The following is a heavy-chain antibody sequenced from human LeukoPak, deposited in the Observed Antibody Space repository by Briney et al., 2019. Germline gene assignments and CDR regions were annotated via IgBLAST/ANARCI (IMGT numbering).Heavy chain of an antibody. CDR1: GFTFNNDW. J-gene: IGHJ4*02. CDR3: ARDAAKYSSGWYYDY. V-gene: IGHV3-23*01. D-gene: IGHD6-19*01. Sequence: GGSLRLSCAASGFTFNNDWMNWVRQAPGKGLEWVSAISNNGGYTYYADSVKGRFTISRDNSRNTLYLQMNSLRAEDTAVYYCARDAAKYSSGWYYDYWGQGTLVTVSS. CDR2: ISNNGGYT.